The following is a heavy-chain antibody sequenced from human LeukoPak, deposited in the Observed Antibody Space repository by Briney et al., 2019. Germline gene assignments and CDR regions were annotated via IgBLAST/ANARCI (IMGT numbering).Heavy chain of an antibody. D-gene: IGHD1-26*01. CDR3: AKIAETSGIYGQGYDY. CDR2: ISGSGDNT. CDR1: GFTFSSYA. Sequence: GGSLRLSCAASGFTFSSYAMSWVRQAPGKRLEWVSGISGSGDNTHNADFVKGRFTISRDNSKNTLYLQMNSLRAEDTAVYYCAKIAETSGIYGQGYDYWGQGTLVTVSS. J-gene: IGHJ4*02. V-gene: IGHV3-23*01.